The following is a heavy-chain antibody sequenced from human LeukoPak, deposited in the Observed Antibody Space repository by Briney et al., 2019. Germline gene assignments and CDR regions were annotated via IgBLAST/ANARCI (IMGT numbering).Heavy chain of an antibody. CDR2: ISYDGSNK. D-gene: IGHD6-13*01. CDR1: GFTFSSYG. J-gene: IGHJ6*04. CDR3: AKGGIAAAEPGYYYGMDV. V-gene: IGHV3-30*18. Sequence: GGSLRLSCAASGFTFSSYGMHWVRQAPGKGLEWVAVISYDGSNKYYADSVKGRFTISRDNSKNTLYLQMNSLRAEDTAVYHCAKGGIAAAEPGYYYGMDVWGKGTTVTVSS.